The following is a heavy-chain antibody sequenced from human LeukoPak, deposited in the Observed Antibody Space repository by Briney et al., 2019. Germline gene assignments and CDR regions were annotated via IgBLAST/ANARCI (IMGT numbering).Heavy chain of an antibody. Sequence: ASVKVSCKASGYTFTSYDINWVRQATGQGLEWMGWMNPNSGNPGYAQKFQGGVTMTRDTSTSTVYMELSSLRSEDTAVYYCARPHRYCRSTSCYGHPLDYWGQGTLVTVSS. D-gene: IGHD2-2*01. J-gene: IGHJ4*02. CDR2: MNPNSGNP. V-gene: IGHV1-8*01. CDR3: ARPHRYCRSTSCYGHPLDY. CDR1: GYTFTSYD.